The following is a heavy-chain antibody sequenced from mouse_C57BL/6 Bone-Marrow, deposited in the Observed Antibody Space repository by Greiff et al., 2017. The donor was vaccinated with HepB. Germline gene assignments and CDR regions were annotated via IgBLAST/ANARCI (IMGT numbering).Heavy chain of an antibody. Sequence: QVQLQQPGAELVRPGSSVKLSCKASGYTFTSYWMHWVKQRPIQGLEWIGNIDPSDSETHYNQKFKDKATLTVDKSSSTAYMQLSSLTSEDSAVYYCARDDYDGAWFAYWGQGTLVTVSA. J-gene: IGHJ3*01. CDR1: GYTFTSYW. CDR3: ARDDYDGAWFAY. V-gene: IGHV1-52*01. CDR2: IDPSDSET. D-gene: IGHD2-4*01.